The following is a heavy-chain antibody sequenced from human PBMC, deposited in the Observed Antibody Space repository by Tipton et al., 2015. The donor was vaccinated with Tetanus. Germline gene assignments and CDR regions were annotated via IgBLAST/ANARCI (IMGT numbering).Heavy chain of an antibody. D-gene: IGHD6-19*01. J-gene: IGHJ6*02. CDR3: ARGSKGSTAWFPDHYGMDV. CDR1: GGSSSSFY. V-gene: IGHV4-34*01. Sequence: AVSGGSSSSFYWSWIRQPPGGGLEWIGEINQRGTTYNPSLKRRATISVDSSATQLSLNLTSVTAADTAVYYCARGSKGSTAWFPDHYGMDVWGQGTTVTVSS. CDR2: INQRGTT.